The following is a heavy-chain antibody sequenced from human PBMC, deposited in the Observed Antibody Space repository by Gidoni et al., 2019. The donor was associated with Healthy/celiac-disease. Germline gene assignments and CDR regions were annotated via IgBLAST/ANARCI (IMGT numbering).Heavy chain of an antibody. Sequence: EVQLVESGGGLVQPGGSLRLSCAASGFTFSSYWMHWVRQAPGKGLVWGSRINSDGSSTSYANSVKGRFTISRDNAKNTLYLQMNSLRAEDTAVYYCARDQRDGYYYYYGMDVWGQGTTVTVSS. V-gene: IGHV3-74*01. CDR2: INSDGSST. CDR3: ARDQRDGYYYYYGMDV. J-gene: IGHJ6*02. CDR1: GFTFSSYW.